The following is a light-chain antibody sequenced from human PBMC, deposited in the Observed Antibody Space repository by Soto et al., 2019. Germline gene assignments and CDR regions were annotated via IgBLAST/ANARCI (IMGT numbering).Light chain of an antibody. CDR2: DAS. Sequence: DLQMTQSPSSLSASVGDRVTITCQASQDISNYLNWYQQKPGKAPKLLIYDASNLETGVPSRFSGRTSGTDFTFTISSLQPEDIATYYCQLYDNHPALTFGGGTKVEIK. V-gene: IGKV1-33*01. CDR1: QDISNY. J-gene: IGKJ4*01. CDR3: QLYDNHPALT.